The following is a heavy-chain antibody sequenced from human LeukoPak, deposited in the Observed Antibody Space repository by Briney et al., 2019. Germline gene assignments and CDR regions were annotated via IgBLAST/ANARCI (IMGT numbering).Heavy chain of an antibody. CDR2: ISSNGATT. CDR1: GFTFNRFY. CDR3: ARGRGLGVVSPYFDY. Sequence: GGSLRLSCSASGFTFNRFYLHWVRQAPGKGLEFVSHISSNGATTYYADSVKGRFTISRDNSKNIVSLQMNNLRAEDTAVYYCARGRGLGVVSPYFDYWGQGTLVTVSS. V-gene: IGHV3-64*04. D-gene: IGHD3-3*01. J-gene: IGHJ4*02.